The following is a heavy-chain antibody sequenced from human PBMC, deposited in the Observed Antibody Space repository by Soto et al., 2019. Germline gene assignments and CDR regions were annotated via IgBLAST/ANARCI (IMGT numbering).Heavy chain of an antibody. D-gene: IGHD3-10*01. CDR2: IIPMLGIG. V-gene: IGHV1-69*02. J-gene: IGHJ6*02. CDR1: GGTFSTST. CDR3: ARARGLGDYYGMDV. Sequence: ASVKVSCKASGGTFSTSTITWVRQAPGQGLEWMGRIIPMLGIGNNAQKFQGRVTITADKSTSTAYMELSSLRSEDTAVYYCARARGLGDYYGMDVWGQGTTVTVSS.